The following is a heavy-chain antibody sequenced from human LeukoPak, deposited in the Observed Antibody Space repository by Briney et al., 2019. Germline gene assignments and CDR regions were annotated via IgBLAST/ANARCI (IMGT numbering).Heavy chain of an antibody. CDR1: GGSISSGSYY. V-gene: IGHV4-61*02. CDR3: ARQASHLDY. D-gene: IGHD2-2*01. Sequence: SATLSLTCTVSGGSISSGSYYWSWIRQPAGKGLEWIGRIYTSGSTNYNPSLKSRVTISVDTSKNQFSLKLSSVTAADTAVYYCARQASHLDYWGQGTLVTVSS. J-gene: IGHJ4*02. CDR2: IYTSGST.